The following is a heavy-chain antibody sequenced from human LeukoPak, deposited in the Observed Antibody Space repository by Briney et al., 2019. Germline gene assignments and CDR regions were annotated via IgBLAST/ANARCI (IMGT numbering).Heavy chain of an antibody. V-gene: IGHV3-23*01. Sequence: PGESLTLSCTASGFSFSSSAISWVRQPPGKGLEWLSTISGGDYSTYYAPSAKGRSTISRASSKTTPYPQTTSLRTHYTAVYYWAKAYPTRQGVNFEYRGQGKLVTVSS. CDR3: AKAYPTRQGVNFEY. CDR2: ISGGDYST. CDR1: GFSFSSSA. D-gene: IGHD3-16*01. J-gene: IGHJ4*02.